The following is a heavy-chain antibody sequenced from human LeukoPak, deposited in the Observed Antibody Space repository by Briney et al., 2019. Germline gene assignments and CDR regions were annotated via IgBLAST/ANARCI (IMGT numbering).Heavy chain of an antibody. J-gene: IGHJ6*03. CDR3: ARDMGLYYYGDGYYMDV. D-gene: IGHD3-10*01. V-gene: IGHV1-2*02. CDR2: ISAYSGGT. Sequence: GASVKVSCKASGYTFSSYGISWVRQAPGQGLEWMGWISAYSGGTNYAQKFQGRVTMTRDTSISTAYMELSRLRSDDTAVYYCARDMGLYYYGDGYYMDVWGKGTTVTISS. CDR1: GYTFSSYG.